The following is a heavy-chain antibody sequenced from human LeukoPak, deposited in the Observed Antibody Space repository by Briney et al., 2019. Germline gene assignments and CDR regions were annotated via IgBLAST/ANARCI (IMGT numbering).Heavy chain of an antibody. CDR1: GYTFTGYY. CDR2: INPSGGST. V-gene: IGHV1-46*01. CDR3: ARDSYYYDSSGYYYGGY. D-gene: IGHD3-22*01. J-gene: IGHJ4*02. Sequence: ASVKVSCRASGYTFTGYYMHWVRQAPGQGLEWMGIINPSGGSTSYAQKFQGRVTMTRDTSTSTVYMELSSLRSEDTAVYYCARDSYYYDSSGYYYGGYWGQGTLVTVSS.